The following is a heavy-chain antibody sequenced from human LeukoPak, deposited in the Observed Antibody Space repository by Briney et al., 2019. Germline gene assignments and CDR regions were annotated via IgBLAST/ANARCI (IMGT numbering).Heavy chain of an antibody. V-gene: IGHV1-8*01. CDR2: MNPNSGNT. J-gene: IGHJ4*02. Sequence: GASVTVSCKASGYTFTSYDINWVRQATGQGLEWMGRMNPNSGNTGYAQKFQGRVTMTRNTSISTAYMELSSLRSEDTAVYYCARGRDIAVAGTMALWDYWGQGTLVTVSS. CDR3: ARGRDIAVAGTMALWDY. CDR1: GYTFTSYD. D-gene: IGHD6-19*01.